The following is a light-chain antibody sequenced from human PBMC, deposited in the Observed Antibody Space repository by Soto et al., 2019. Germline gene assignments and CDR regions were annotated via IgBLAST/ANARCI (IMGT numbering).Light chain of an antibody. CDR1: SSNIGSNT. Sequence: QSVLTQPPSASGTPGQRVTISCSGSSSNIGSNTENWYQQLPGTTPKPLIYSNNQRPAGVPDRFSGSKSGTSASLAISGLQSEDEADYYCAAWDDSLNGLFGGGTKLTVL. J-gene: IGLJ2*01. CDR2: SNN. V-gene: IGLV1-44*01. CDR3: AAWDDSLNGL.